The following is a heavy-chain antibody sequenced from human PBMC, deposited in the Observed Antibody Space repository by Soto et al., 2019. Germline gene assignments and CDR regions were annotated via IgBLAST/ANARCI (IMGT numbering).Heavy chain of an antibody. Sequence: QVQLQESGPGLVKPSQTLSLTCTVSGGSISSGGYYWSWIRQHPGKGLEWIGYINYSGSTYYNPSLKSRVTISVDTSKNQFSLKLSSVTAADTAVYYCARDFTDSSGPTLGMGVWGQGTTVTVSS. CDR2: INYSGST. CDR1: GGSISSGGYY. D-gene: IGHD6-19*01. V-gene: IGHV4-31*03. J-gene: IGHJ6*02. CDR3: ARDFTDSSGPTLGMGV.